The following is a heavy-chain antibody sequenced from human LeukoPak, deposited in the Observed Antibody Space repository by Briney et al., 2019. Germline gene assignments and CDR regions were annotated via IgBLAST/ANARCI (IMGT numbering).Heavy chain of an antibody. CDR3: ARQPIAAAGTPEGY. CDR1: GGSFSGYY. V-gene: IGHV4-34*01. J-gene: IGHJ4*02. Sequence: SETLSLTCAVYGGSFSGYYWSWIRQPPGKGLEWIGEINHSGSTNYNPSLKSRVTISVDTSKNQFSLKLSSVTAADTAVYYCARQPIAAAGTPEGYWGQGTLVTVSS. CDR2: INHSGST. D-gene: IGHD6-13*01.